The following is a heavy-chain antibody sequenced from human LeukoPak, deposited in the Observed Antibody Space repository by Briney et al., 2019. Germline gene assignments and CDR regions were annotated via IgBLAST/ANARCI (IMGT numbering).Heavy chain of an antibody. D-gene: IGHD4-17*01. J-gene: IGHJ6*02. CDR2: IWYDGSNK. V-gene: IGHV3-33*01. Sequence: GGSLSRSCAASGFTFSSDDIHWVRQAPGKGLEWVAVIWYDGSNKYYADSVKGRFTISRDNSKNTLYLQMNSLRAEDTAVYYCGRGYYGDCGYGMDVWGQAATVTVSS. CDR1: GFTFSSDD. CDR3: GRGYYGDCGYGMDV.